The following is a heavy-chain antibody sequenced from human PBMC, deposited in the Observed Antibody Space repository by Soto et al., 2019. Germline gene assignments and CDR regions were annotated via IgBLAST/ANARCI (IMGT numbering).Heavy chain of an antibody. CDR1: GYTFTNYT. CDR2: INADNGET. CDR3: ARPTYYYDSSGPPAY. D-gene: IGHD3-22*01. J-gene: IGHJ4*02. V-gene: IGHV1-3*01. Sequence: ASVKVSCKSSGYTFTNYTIHWMRQAPGQSLEWMGWINADNGETKISQKFQGRVTITRDTSAGSAYMELYSLRAEDTAVYYCARPTYYYDSSGPPAYWGQGTLVTVSS.